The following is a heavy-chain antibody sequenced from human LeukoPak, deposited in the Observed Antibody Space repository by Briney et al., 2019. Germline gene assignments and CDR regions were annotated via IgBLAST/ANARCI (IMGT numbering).Heavy chain of an antibody. D-gene: IGHD3-22*01. V-gene: IGHV4-31*03. CDR1: GGSISSGGYY. Sequence: SETLSLTCTVSGGSISSGGYYWSWIRQHPGKGLEWIGYIYYSGSTYYNPSLKSRVTISVDTSKNQFSLKLSSVTAADTAVYYCARDGHSSGYFDYWGQGTLVTVSS. J-gene: IGHJ4*02. CDR2: IYYSGST. CDR3: ARDGHSSGYFDY.